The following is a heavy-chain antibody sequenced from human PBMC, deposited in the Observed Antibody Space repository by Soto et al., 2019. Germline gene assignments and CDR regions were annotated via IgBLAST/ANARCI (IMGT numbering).Heavy chain of an antibody. J-gene: IGHJ6*02. V-gene: IGHV3-72*01. CDR1: GLIFSDYH. Sequence: EVQLVESGGGLVQPGGSLRLSCAASGLIFSDYHMDWVRQAPGKGLEWVGRIRRKANSYTTEYAASVKGRFTISRDDSENSLYLQMNRLKSEDTAVYYCAMLGGWSGGSSGMDVWGQGTTVNVSS. CDR3: AMLGGWSGGSSGMDV. CDR2: IRRKANSYTT. D-gene: IGHD6-19*01.